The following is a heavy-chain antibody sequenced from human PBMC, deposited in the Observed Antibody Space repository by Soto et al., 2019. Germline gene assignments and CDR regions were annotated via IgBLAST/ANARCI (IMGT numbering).Heavy chain of an antibody. CDR3: ARQGYCSGGSCYISAFDI. CDR1: GFTVSSYA. D-gene: IGHD2-15*01. CDR2: ISYDGSNK. Sequence: SLKISCAASGFTVSSYAMHCVRQAPGKGLEWVAVISYDGSNKHYADSVKGRFTISRDNSKNTLYLQMNSLRAEDTAVYYGARQGYCSGGSCYISAFDIWGQGKMVTVSS. J-gene: IGHJ3*02. V-gene: IGHV3-30-3*01.